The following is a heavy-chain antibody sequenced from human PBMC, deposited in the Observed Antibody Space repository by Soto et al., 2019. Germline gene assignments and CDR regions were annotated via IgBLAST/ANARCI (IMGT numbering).Heavy chain of an antibody. CDR1: GGSISSYY. J-gene: IGHJ6*02. CDR3: ARERRKDSSSSGMDV. V-gene: IGHV4-4*07. Sequence: SETLSLTCTVSGGSISSYYWSWIRQPAGKGLEWIGRIYTSGSTNYNPSLKSRVTMSVDTSKNQFSPKLSSVTAADTAVYYCARERRKDSSSSGMDVWGQGTTVTVSS. CDR2: IYTSGST. D-gene: IGHD6-6*01.